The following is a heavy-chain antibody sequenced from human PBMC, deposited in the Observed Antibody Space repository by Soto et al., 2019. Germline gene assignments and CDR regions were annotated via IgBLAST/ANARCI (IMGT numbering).Heavy chain of an antibody. J-gene: IGHJ6*03. CDR1: GFSVSSNY. V-gene: IGHV3-66*01. D-gene: IGHD3-3*01. Sequence: EVQLVESGGGLVQPGGSLRLSCAASGFSVSSNYMSWIRQAPEKGLEWVSVVYRSGDTNYADSVKGRFTISRDTSKNTLYRHMNSLRGDDTAVYYCAREAVFGLTMHYYHYMDVWGKGTTVTVSS. CDR2: VYRSGDT. CDR3: AREAVFGLTMHYYHYMDV.